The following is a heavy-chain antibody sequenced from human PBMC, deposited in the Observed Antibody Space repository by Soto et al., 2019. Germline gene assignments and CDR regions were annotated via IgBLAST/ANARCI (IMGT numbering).Heavy chain of an antibody. CDR3: ARGEASMVRGVSNWFDP. V-gene: IGHV4-31*03. J-gene: IGHJ5*02. CDR2: IYYTGNT. CDR1: GGSISSGGYY. D-gene: IGHD3-10*01. Sequence: QVQLQESGPGLVKPSQTLSLTCTVSGGSISSGGYYWSWIRQHPGKGLEWIGYIYYTGNTYYNPSLRSRVTISEDTAKDQFSLKLSSVTAAATAVYYCARGEASMVRGVSNWFDPWGQGTLVTVSS.